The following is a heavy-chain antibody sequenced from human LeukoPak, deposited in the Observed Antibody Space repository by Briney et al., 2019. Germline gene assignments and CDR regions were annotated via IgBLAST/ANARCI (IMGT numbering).Heavy chain of an antibody. D-gene: IGHD2-2*01. J-gene: IGHJ3*02. CDR2: IRYDGSNK. Sequence: PGGSLRLSCAASGFTFSSYGMHWVRQAPGKGLEWVAFIRYDGSNKYYADSVKGQFTISRDNSKNTLYLQMNSLRAEDTAVYYCAKDISSTITFDIWGQGTMVTVSS. V-gene: IGHV3-30*02. CDR3: AKDISSTITFDI. CDR1: GFTFSSYG.